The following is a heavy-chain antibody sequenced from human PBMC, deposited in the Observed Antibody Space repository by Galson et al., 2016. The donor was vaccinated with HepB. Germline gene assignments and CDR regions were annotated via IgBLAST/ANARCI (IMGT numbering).Heavy chain of an antibody. CDR3: ARDLGYCSSTSCYGGWFDP. D-gene: IGHD2-2*01. J-gene: IGHJ5*02. Sequence: SLRLSCAASGFTFSTYNMNWVRQAPGKGLEWVSSISSSGDYIYYADSVKGRFTISRDNAKKSLYLQMNSLRDEDTAVYYCARDLGYCSSTSCYGGWFDPWGQGTLVAVSS. CDR2: ISSSGDYI. CDR1: GFTFSTYN. V-gene: IGHV3-21*01.